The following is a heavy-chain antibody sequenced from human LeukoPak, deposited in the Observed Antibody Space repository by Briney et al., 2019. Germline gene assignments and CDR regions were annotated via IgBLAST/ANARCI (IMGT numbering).Heavy chain of an antibody. Sequence: ASVKVSCKASGYTFTGYYMHWVRQAPGQGLEWMGRINPNSGRTNYAQKFQGRVTMTRDTSISTAYMELSRLRSDDTAVYYCARGYYSSGWSNFDYWGQGTLVTVSS. J-gene: IGHJ4*02. V-gene: IGHV1-2*06. CDR3: ARGYYSSGWSNFDY. CDR1: GYTFTGYY. CDR2: INPNSGRT. D-gene: IGHD6-19*01.